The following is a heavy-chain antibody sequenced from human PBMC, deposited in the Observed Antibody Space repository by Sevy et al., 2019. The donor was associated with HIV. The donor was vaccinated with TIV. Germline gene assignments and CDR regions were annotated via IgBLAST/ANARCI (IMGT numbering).Heavy chain of an antibody. J-gene: IGHJ4*02. V-gene: IGHV3-21*01. D-gene: IGHD2-21*01. CDR2: ISSSSSDI. CDR1: GFTLSSYS. Sequence: GGSLRLSCAASGFTLSSYSMNWVRQAPGKGLEWVSSISSSSSDIYYADSVKGRFTISRDNAKNSLYLQMNSLRAEDTAVYYCARRYSSIKSAASDYWGQGTLVTVSS. CDR3: ARRYSSIKSAASDY.